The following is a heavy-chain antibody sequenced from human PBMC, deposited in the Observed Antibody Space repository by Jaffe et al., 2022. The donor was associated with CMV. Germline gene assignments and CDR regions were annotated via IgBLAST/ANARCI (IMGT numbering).Heavy chain of an antibody. J-gene: IGHJ4*02. Sequence: QVQLVQSGAEVKKPGASVKVSCKATGYTFTDYYMHWVRQAPGQGLEWMGWINPNSGGTKYAQKFQGRVTMTRDTSISTAYMELSRLRSDDTAVYYCASYPYSSGLYDYGGYSDYPLDYWGQGTLVTVSS. CDR1: GYTFTDYY. CDR2: INPNSGGT. D-gene: IGHD6-19*01. V-gene: IGHV1-2*02. CDR3: ASYPYSSGLYDYGGYSDYPLDY.